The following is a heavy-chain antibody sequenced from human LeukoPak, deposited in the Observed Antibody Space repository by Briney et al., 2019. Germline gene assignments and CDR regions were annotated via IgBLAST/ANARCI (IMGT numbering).Heavy chain of an antibody. CDR2: IYYSGST. J-gene: IGHJ4*02. CDR3: ARGGVGARYWLGDYFDY. CDR1: GGSISSSSYY. D-gene: IGHD1-26*01. Sequence: PSETLSLTCTVSGGSISSSSYYWSWIRQPPGKGLEWIGYIYYSGSTNYNPSLKSRVTISVDTSKNQFSLKLSSVTAADTAVYYCARGGVGARYWLGDYFDYWGQGTLVTVSS. V-gene: IGHV4-61*01.